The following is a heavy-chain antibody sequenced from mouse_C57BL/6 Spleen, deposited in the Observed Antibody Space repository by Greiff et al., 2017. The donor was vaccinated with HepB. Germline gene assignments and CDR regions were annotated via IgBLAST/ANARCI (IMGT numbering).Heavy chain of an antibody. J-gene: IGHJ4*01. CDR2: IDPEDGET. Sequence: VQLKESGAELVKPGASVKLSCTASGFNFKDYYMHWVKQRTEQGLEWIGRIDPEDGETKYAPKFQGKATITADTSSNTAYLPLSSLTSEDAAVYYCALGYTESMDYWGQGTSVTVSS. V-gene: IGHV14-2*01. D-gene: IGHD2-2*01. CDR1: GFNFKDYY. CDR3: ALGYTESMDY.